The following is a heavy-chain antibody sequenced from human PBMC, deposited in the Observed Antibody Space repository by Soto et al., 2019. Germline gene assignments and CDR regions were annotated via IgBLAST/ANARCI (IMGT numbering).Heavy chain of an antibody. D-gene: IGHD3-9*01. Sequence: PSETLSLTCTVSGGSISSHYWSWIRQPPGKGLEWIGYIYYSGSTNYNPSLKSRVTISVDTSKNQFSLKLSSVTAADTAVYYCARDRPDLRYFDWLSPDYYYYYMDVWGKGTTVTVSS. CDR2: IYYSGST. J-gene: IGHJ6*03. V-gene: IGHV4-59*11. CDR3: ARDRPDLRYFDWLSPDYYYYYMDV. CDR1: GGSISSHY.